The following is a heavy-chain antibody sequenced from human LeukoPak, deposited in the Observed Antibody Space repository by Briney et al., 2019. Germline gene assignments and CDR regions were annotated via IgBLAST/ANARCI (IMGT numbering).Heavy chain of an antibody. CDR3: ARGTVTEPFDY. D-gene: IGHD4-17*01. CDR1: GYTFTSHA. Sequence: ASVKVSCKASGYTFTSHAMHWVRQAPGQRLEWMGWINAGNGNTKYSQKFQGRVTITRDTSASTAYMELSSLRSEDTAVYYCARGTVTEPFDYWGQGTLVTVSS. J-gene: IGHJ4*02. V-gene: IGHV1-3*01. CDR2: INAGNGNT.